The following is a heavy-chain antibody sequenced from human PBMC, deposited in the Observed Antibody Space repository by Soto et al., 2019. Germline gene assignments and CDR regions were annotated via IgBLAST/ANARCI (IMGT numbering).Heavy chain of an antibody. J-gene: IGHJ3*01. CDR1: GGSISSSRYY. D-gene: IGHD5-12*01. CDR2: IYYSGST. V-gene: IGHV4-39*01. Sequence: SETLSLTCTVSGGSISSSRYYWGWVRQPPGKGLEWVGSIYYSGSTYYNPSLKSRLTMSVDTSKNKFSLQLSSVTAADTAVYYCARNLYSAYNVNDAFGFWGQGTMVTVSS. CDR3: ARNLYSAYNVNDAFGF.